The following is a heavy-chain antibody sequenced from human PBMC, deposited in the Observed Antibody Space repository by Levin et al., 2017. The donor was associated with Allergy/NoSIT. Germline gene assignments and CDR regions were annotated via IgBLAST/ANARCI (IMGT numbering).Heavy chain of an antibody. CDR3: ARGREVYFGDRFPDSSEYFQH. Sequence: GGSLRLSCATSGFTFSLHLLHWVRQAPGKGLEWVAVISYDGTTEHYANSVKGRFTVSKDNSKNTLYLEMNTLRGEDTAVYYCARGREVYFGDRFPDSSEYFQHWGQGTLVTVSS. V-gene: IGHV3-30*04. D-gene: IGHD4-17*01. CDR2: ISYDGTTE. J-gene: IGHJ1*01. CDR1: GFTFSLHL.